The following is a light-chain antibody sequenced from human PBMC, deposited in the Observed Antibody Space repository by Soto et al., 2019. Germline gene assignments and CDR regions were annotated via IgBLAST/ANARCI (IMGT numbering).Light chain of an antibody. CDR2: DAS. CDR1: QSVDNNY. J-gene: IGKJ4*01. CDR3: QQCAHSPLT. V-gene: IGKV3-20*01. Sequence: EIVLTQSPGTLSLSPGERATLSCRASQSVDNNYIAWFQQKPGQPPRLLIDDASSRATGIPDRFSGSGSGTDFTLSISRLEPEDFAVYYCQQCAHSPLTFGGGTRVEIK.